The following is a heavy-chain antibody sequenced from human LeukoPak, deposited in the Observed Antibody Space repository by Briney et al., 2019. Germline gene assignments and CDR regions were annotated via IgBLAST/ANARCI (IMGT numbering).Heavy chain of an antibody. CDR1: GFTFSSYA. Sequence: GRSLRLSCAASGFTFSSYAMSWVRQAPGEGLEWVSAISGSGGITYYADSVKGRFTIFRDNSKNTLYLQMNSLRAEDTAVYYCVKTTAGNSSGRNPGWPVDYWGQGTLVTVSS. CDR3: VKTTAGNSSGRNPGWPVDY. D-gene: IGHD6-19*01. V-gene: IGHV3-23*01. CDR2: ISGSGGIT. J-gene: IGHJ4*02.